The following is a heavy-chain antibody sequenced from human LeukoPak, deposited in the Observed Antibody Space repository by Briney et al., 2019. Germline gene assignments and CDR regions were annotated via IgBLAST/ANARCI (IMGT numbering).Heavy chain of an antibody. CDR3: ARDRRYCSGGSCYFDYFFDY. Sequence: PGGSLRLSCAASGVTFNSYAVHWVRQAPGKGLEWVAVISYDGSINFYAASVKGRFTISRDNSKKTLYLQMNSLRIDDTALYFCARDRRYCSGGSCYFDYFFDYWGQGTLVTVSS. D-gene: IGHD2-15*01. CDR2: ISYDGSIN. CDR1: GVTFNSYA. V-gene: IGHV3-30*04. J-gene: IGHJ4*02.